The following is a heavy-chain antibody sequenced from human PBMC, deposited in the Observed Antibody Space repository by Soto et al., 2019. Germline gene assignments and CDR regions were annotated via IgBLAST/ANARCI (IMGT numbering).Heavy chain of an antibody. CDR1: GGSISSGDYY. Sequence: SETLSLTCTVSGGSISSGDYYWSWIRQPPGKGLEWIGSIYYSGSTYYNPSLKSRVTISVDTSKNQFSLKLSSVTAADTAVYYCAKDLDDFRLGYYGMDVWGKGTTVTVSS. CDR3: AKDLDDFRLGYYGMDV. CDR2: IYYSGST. D-gene: IGHD3-3*01. V-gene: IGHV4-39*02. J-gene: IGHJ6*04.